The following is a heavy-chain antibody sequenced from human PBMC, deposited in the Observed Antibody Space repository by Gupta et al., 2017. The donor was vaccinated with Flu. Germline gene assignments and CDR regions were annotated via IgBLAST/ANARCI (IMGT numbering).Heavy chain of an antibody. J-gene: IGHJ4*02. D-gene: IGHD3-9*01. CDR1: GCSITSSPNY. CDR2: IFYSGST. CDR3: ARRREDVTGYHYFDY. Sequence: QVQLQESGPGLVKPRETLSLSCSVSGCSITSSPNYWDWLRQSPGRGLEWIGTIFYSGSTTYNPSLRSRVVMSVDTSKNQFFLKLASVTAADTAVYYCARRREDVTGYHYFDYWGQGTPVTVSS. V-gene: IGHV4-39*01.